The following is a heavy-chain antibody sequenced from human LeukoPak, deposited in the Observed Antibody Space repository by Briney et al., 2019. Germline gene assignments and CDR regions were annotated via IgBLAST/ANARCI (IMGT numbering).Heavy chain of an antibody. J-gene: IGHJ4*02. CDR1: GGSISSGGYY. V-gene: IGHV4-39*07. CDR2: INHSGST. Sequence: KTSETLSLTCTVSGGSISSGGYYWSWIRQPPGKGLEWIGEINHSGSTNYNPSLKSRVTISVDTSKNQFSLKLSSVTAADTAVYYCARVRGYVGEVFDYWGQGTLVTVSS. D-gene: IGHD3-16*01. CDR3: ARVRGYVGEVFDY.